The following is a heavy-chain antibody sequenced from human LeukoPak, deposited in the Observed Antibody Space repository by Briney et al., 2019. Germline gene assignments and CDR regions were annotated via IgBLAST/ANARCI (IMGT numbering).Heavy chain of an antibody. CDR2: INNDGSSISDGSSI. D-gene: IGHD6-19*01. Sequence: AGGSLRLSCAASGFTFSSYWMHWVPQAPGEGLVWVSRINNDGSSISDGSSINYADSVKGRFTISRDNAKNTLYLQMNSLRAEDTAVYYCSRGAVAGMDYWGQGTLVTVSS. CDR1: GFTFSSYW. V-gene: IGHV3-74*01. CDR3: SRGAVAGMDY. J-gene: IGHJ4*02.